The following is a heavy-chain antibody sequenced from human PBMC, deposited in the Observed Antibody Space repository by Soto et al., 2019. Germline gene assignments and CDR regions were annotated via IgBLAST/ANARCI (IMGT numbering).Heavy chain of an antibody. D-gene: IGHD1-7*01. Sequence: GGSLRLSCAAPGFTFSSDGMHWVRQAPGKGLEWVAVISYDGSYQYYVDSVKGRFTISRDNSKNTLYLQMNSLRAEDTAVYYCAKDEISKTIRGDAFNFWGQGTMVTLSS. V-gene: IGHV3-30*18. CDR1: GFTFSSDG. CDR3: AKDEISKTIRGDAFNF. CDR2: ISYDGSYQ. J-gene: IGHJ3*01.